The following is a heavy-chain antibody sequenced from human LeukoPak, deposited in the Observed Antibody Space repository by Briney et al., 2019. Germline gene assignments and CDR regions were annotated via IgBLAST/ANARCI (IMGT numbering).Heavy chain of an antibody. D-gene: IGHD6-19*01. CDR3: ARADSIAVAGISLRVSFDY. CDR1: GGTFSSYA. Sequence: GASVKVSCKASGGTFSSYAISWGRQAPGQGLEWMGGIIPIFGTANYAQKFQGRVTITTDESTSTAYMELRSLRSDDTAVYYCARADSIAVAGISLRVSFDYWGQGTLVTVSS. CDR2: IIPIFGTA. V-gene: IGHV1-69*05. J-gene: IGHJ4*02.